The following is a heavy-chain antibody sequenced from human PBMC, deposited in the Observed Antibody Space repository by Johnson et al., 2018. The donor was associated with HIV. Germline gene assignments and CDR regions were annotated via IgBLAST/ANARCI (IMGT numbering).Heavy chain of an antibody. CDR2: IRYDGSNK. CDR3: AREGYDSSGYSDAFDI. V-gene: IGHV3-30*02. Sequence: VYLVESGGGVVQPGGSLRLSCAASGFTFSSYGMHWVRQAPGKGLEWVAFIRYDGSNKYYADSVKGRFTISRDNSKNTLYLQMNSLRAEDTAVYYCAREGYDSSGYSDAFDIWGQGTMVTVSS. J-gene: IGHJ3*02. D-gene: IGHD3-22*01. CDR1: GFTFSSYG.